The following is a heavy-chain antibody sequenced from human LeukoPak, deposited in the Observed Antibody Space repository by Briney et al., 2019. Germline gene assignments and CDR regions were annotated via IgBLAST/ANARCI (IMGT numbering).Heavy chain of an antibody. Sequence: GGSLRLSCAASGFTFSSYWMSWVRQAPGKGLEWVANIKQDGSEKYYVDSVKGRFTISRDNAKNSLYLQMNSLRAEDTAVYYCALRRRGYSYGFDYWGQGTLVTVSS. V-gene: IGHV3-7*01. CDR3: ALRRRGYSYGFDY. J-gene: IGHJ4*02. CDR2: IKQDGSEK. D-gene: IGHD5-18*01. CDR1: GFTFSSYW.